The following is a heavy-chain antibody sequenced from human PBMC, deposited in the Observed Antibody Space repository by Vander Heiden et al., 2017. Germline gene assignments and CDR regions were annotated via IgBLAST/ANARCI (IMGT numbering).Heavy chain of an antibody. Sequence: QSPSRGLEWLGRTYYRSKWYNDYAVSVKSRITINPDTSKNQFSLQLNSVTPEDTAVYYCARESGGYCSSTSCSDFDYWGQGTLVTVSS. J-gene: IGHJ4*02. D-gene: IGHD2-2*01. CDR3: ARESGGYCSSTSCSDFDY. CDR2: TYYRSKWYN. V-gene: IGHV6-1*01.